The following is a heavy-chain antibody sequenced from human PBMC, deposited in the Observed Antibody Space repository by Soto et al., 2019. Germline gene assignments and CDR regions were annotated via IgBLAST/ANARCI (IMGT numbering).Heavy chain of an antibody. Sequence: QVQLQESGPELVTPSQTLSLTCTVSGDSISSGAYYWSWGRQHPGKGLEWIGYVHYSGNTFYTPSLKSRLTLSVDTSQNQFSLNLNSVTAADSAVYYCAASRKGGWTCDYWGQGTLVTVAS. J-gene: IGHJ4*02. CDR2: VHYSGNT. D-gene: IGHD6-19*01. CDR1: GDSISSGAYY. V-gene: IGHV4-31*03. CDR3: AASRKGGWTCDY.